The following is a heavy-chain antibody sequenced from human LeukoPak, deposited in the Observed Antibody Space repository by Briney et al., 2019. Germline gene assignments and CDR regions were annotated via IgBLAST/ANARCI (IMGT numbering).Heavy chain of an antibody. D-gene: IGHD5-24*01. CDR2: IYYSGST. Sequence: SETLSLTCTVSGGSISSYYWSWIRRPPGKGLEWIGYIYYSGSTNYNPSLKSRVTISVDTSKNQFSLKLSSVTAADTAVYYCARGGDGYNPPNYWGQGTLVTVSS. V-gene: IGHV4-59*01. CDR3: ARGGDGYNPPNY. J-gene: IGHJ4*02. CDR1: GGSISSYY.